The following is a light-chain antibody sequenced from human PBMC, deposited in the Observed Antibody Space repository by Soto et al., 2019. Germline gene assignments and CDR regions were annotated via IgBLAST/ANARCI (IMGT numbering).Light chain of an antibody. CDR1: QSVSSY. CDR2: DAS. J-gene: IGKJ5*01. Sequence: EIVLTQSPATLSLSPGERATLSCRASQSVSSYLAWYQQKPGQAPRLLIYDASTRPTDIPARFSGSGSGTDFTLTISSLQSEDFAVYYCQQYNNWPITFGQGTRLEIK. CDR3: QQYNNWPIT. V-gene: IGKV3-11*01.